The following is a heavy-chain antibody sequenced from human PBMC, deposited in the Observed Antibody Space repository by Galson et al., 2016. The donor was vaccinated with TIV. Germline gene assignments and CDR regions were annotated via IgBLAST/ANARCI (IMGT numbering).Heavy chain of an antibody. V-gene: IGHV3-21*01. J-gene: IGHJ4*02. CDR3: ARVKGDGEYSYGAFEF. CDR1: GFPFIHYS. CDR2: VSSSGRFR. D-gene: IGHD5-18*01. Sequence: SLRLSCAGFGFPFIHYSVNWVRQAPGKGLEWVASVSSSGRFRYYADSVKGRFTISNDNAKNSLNLQMNSLRVEDTAVYYCARVKGDGEYSYGAFEFWGQGTQVTVSS.